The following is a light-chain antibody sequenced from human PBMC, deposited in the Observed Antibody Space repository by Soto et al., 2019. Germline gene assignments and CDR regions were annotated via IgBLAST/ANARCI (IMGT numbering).Light chain of an antibody. J-gene: IGKJ5*01. CDR2: DVS. CDR1: QDIRGA. CDR3: QQFNSYPIT. V-gene: IGKV1-13*02. Sequence: AIQLTQSPSSLSASVGDRVTITCRASQDIRGALAWYQQTPGKAPKILIYDVSTLQSGVPSRFSGSSSGTDFSLTISRLQPEDFATYFCQQFNSYPITFGQGTRLDIK.